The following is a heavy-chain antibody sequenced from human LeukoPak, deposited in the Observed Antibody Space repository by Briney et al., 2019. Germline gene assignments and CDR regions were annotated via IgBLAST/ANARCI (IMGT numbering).Heavy chain of an antibody. Sequence: SETLSLTCTVSGGSISTYYWSWIRQPPGKGLEWIGYIYHSGSTKYNPSLKSRVTISVDTSKNQFSLKLSSVTAADTTVYYCARDGYSGNDGLWGQGTLVTVSS. CDR2: IYHSGST. CDR1: GGSISTYY. CDR3: ARDGYSGNDGL. J-gene: IGHJ4*02. V-gene: IGHV4-59*01. D-gene: IGHD5-12*01.